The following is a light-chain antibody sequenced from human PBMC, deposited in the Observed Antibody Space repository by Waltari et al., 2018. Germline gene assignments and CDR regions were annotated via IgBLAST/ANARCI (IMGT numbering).Light chain of an antibody. CDR2: GAS. V-gene: IGKV3-20*01. CDR1: KRISNNY. J-gene: IGKJ4*01. CDR3: QQYDSIVLT. Sequence: IVLTQPPGTLSLSPGERATFTCSASKRISNNYLNWYQQKPGQAPKLLIYGASSRATGIPDRFSGSGSGTDFTLTISSLEPEDVAVYYCQQYDSIVLTFGGGTKVEI.